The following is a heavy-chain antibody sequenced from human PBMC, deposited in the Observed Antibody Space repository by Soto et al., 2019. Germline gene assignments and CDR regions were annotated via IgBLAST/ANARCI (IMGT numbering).Heavy chain of an antibody. CDR3: ARAVIAVAGSGSYFQH. J-gene: IGHJ1*01. Sequence: QVQLVESGGGVVQPGRSLRLSCADSGFTFSSYAMYWVRQAPGKGLEWVAVISYDGSNKYYADSVKGRFTISRDNSKNPLYLQMNSLRAEDTAVYYCARAVIAVAGSGSYFQHWGQGTLVTVSS. CDR1: GFTFSSYA. D-gene: IGHD6-19*01. V-gene: IGHV3-30-3*01. CDR2: ISYDGSNK.